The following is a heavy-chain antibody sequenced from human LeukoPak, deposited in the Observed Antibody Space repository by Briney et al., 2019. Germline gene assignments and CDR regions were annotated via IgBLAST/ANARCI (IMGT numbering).Heavy chain of an antibody. D-gene: IGHD3-3*01. CDR3: ARGNYDFWSQQLVG. V-gene: IGHV4-59*01. CDR2: IYYSGST. Sequence: SETLSLTCTVSGGSISSYYWSWIRRPPGKGLEWIGYIYYSGSTNYNPSLKSRVTISVDTSKNQFSLKLSSVTAADTAVYYCARGNYDFWSQQLVGWGQGTLVTVSS. J-gene: IGHJ4*02. CDR1: GGSISSYY.